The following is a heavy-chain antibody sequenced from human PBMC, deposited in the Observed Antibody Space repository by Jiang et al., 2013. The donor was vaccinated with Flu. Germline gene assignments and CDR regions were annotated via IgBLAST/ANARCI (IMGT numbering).Heavy chain of an antibody. Sequence: SGAEVKKPGASVKVSCKASGYTFTSYAMHWVRQAPGQRLEWMGWINAGNGNTKYSQKFQGRVTITRDTSASTAYMELSSLRSEDTAVYYCARDGXSGYDPRYFDYWGQGTLVTVSS. V-gene: IGHV1-3*01. CDR3: ARDGXSGYDPRYFDY. J-gene: IGHJ4*02. CDR1: GYTFTSYA. CDR2: INAGNGNT. D-gene: IGHD5-12*01.